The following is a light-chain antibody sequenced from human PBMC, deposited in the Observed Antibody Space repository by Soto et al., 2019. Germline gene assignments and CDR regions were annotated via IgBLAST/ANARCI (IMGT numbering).Light chain of an antibody. Sequence: EIVMTQSPATLSVSPGERATLSCRASQSVSSNLAWYQQKPGQAPRLLIFGASTRATGAPARFSGSGSGTEFSLTISSLQSEDFAVYFCQQYHKWPPITFGQGTRLEIK. CDR3: QQYHKWPPIT. CDR2: GAS. J-gene: IGKJ5*01. V-gene: IGKV3-15*01. CDR1: QSVSSN.